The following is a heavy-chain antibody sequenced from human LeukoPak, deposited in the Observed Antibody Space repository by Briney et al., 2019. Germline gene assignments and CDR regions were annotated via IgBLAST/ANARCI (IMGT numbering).Heavy chain of an antibody. J-gene: IGHJ4*02. V-gene: IGHV3-23*01. Sequence: GGSLRLSCAASGFTFTSYAMSWVRQAPGKGLEWVSTISGRAGSTYYADSVKGRFTISRDNAKNSLYLQMNSLRAEDTAVYYCARDFSAVSAYYYDSSGYYAMGYWGQGTLVTVSS. D-gene: IGHD3-22*01. CDR3: ARDFSAVSAYYYDSSGYYAMGY. CDR1: GFTFTSYA. CDR2: ISGRAGST.